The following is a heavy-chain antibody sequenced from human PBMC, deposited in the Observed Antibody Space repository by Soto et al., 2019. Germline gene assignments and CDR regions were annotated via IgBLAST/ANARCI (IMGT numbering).Heavy chain of an antibody. CDR2: IYPGDSDT. Sequence: EFLTNDRRGAGYSFTRYWLGWVRQMPGKGLEWMGIIYPGDSDTRYSPSFQGQVTISAGRSISTAYLQWSSLKASDTAMYYCARGYCSGGSCYSNYYYYGMDVWGQGTTVTVSS. CDR1: GYSFTRYW. CDR3: ARGYCSGGSCYSNYYYYGMDV. V-gene: IGHV5-51*01. D-gene: IGHD2-15*01. J-gene: IGHJ6*02.